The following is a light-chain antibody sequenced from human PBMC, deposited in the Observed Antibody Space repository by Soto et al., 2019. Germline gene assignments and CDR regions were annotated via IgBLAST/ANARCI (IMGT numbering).Light chain of an antibody. V-gene: IGKV3-15*01. CDR1: ESIDIN. CDR3: QQYHRWPPIT. CDR2: RAS. J-gene: IGKJ5*01. Sequence: EIVCTQAPATLCVSPGGRATVSCRASESIDINLVWYQQEPGQSPRLLIFRASTRATGVPTRFSGSGSGTEFTLTISSLQSEDFALYYCQQYHRWPPITFGQGTRLEIK.